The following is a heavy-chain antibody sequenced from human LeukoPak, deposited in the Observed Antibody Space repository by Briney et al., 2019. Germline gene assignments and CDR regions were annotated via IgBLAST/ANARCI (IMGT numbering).Heavy chain of an antibody. J-gene: IGHJ4*02. CDR3: ARGNDFPDY. Sequence: QPGRSLRLSCATSGFTLSTYWMSWVRQAPGKGPEWVANIRHDGSEKTYVDSVKGRFTISRDNAKSSLYLQMNSLRAEDTALYYCARGNDFPDYWGQGTLVAVSS. CDR1: GFTLSTYW. V-gene: IGHV3-7*01. CDR2: IRHDGSEK. D-gene: IGHD1-1*01.